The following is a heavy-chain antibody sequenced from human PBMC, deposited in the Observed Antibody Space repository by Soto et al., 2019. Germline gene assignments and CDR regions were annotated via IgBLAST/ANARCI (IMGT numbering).Heavy chain of an antibody. Sequence: GGSLRLSCAASGFSFSSHGMHWVRQAPGKGLEWVAVIWHDGSNKHYTDSVKGRFTISRDNSKNTLYLQMSSLRAEDTAVYYCALYYYDSAGYYYFDYWGQGTLVTVSS. D-gene: IGHD3-22*01. V-gene: IGHV3-33*08. J-gene: IGHJ4*02. CDR2: IWHDGSNK. CDR3: ALYYYDSAGYYYFDY. CDR1: GFSFSSHG.